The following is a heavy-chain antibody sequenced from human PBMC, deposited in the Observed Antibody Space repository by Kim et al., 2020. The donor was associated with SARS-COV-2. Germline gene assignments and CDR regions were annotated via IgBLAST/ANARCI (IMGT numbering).Heavy chain of an antibody. CDR1: GFNIKTYA. V-gene: IGHV3-30*04. J-gene: IGHJ3*01. CDR2: ITYDGTNK. Sequence: GGSLRLPCAGSGFNIKTYAMHWVRQAPGKGLEWVAGITYDGTNKYYADSVKGRFTIARDNSQNTLSLQMDSLRPEDTAIYYCARENNAFDVWGQGTLVTVSS. CDR3: ARENNAFDV.